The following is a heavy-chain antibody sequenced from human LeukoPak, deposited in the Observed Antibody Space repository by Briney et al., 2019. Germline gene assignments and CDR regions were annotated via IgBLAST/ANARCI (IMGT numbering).Heavy chain of an antibody. V-gene: IGHV3-74*01. CDR1: GFTFSSYW. D-gene: IGHD3-22*01. J-gene: IGHJ1*01. CDR3: ARAPSEIGGYYPEYFRH. Sequence: GGSLRLSCAASGFTFSSYWMHWVRQAPGKGLVWVSRIKSDGSTRYADSVKGRFTVSRDNAKNTVSLQMNSLRAEDTGVYYCARAPSEIGGYYPEYFRHWGQGTLVTVSP. CDR2: IKSDGST.